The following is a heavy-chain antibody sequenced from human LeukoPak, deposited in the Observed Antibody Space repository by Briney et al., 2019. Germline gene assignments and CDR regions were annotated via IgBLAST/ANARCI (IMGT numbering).Heavy chain of an antibody. J-gene: IGHJ5*02. CDR3: TKDPNGDYVGAFDP. D-gene: IGHD4-17*01. Sequence: GGSLRLSCAASGFTFSSYWMSWVRQAPGKGLEWMANIKEDGSAKYYVDSVKGRFTISRDNSQNTLYLQMNSLRAEDTAVYYCTKDPNGDYVGAFDPWGQGTLVTVSS. V-gene: IGHV3-7*03. CDR2: IKEDGSAK. CDR1: GFTFSSYW.